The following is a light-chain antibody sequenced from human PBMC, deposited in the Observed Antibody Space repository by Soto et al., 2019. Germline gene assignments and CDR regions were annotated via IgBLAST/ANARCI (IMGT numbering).Light chain of an antibody. V-gene: IGKV1-39*01. CDR1: QSISSF. Sequence: DIQMTQSPSSLSASVGDRVTITCRASQSISSFVNWYQQKPGKAPNLLIYAASRLQSGVPSRFSGSGAGTDFTLTISSLQPEDFAVYYCQQYYYIPRTFGRGTNVDIE. CDR2: AAS. J-gene: IGKJ1*01. CDR3: QQYYYIPRT.